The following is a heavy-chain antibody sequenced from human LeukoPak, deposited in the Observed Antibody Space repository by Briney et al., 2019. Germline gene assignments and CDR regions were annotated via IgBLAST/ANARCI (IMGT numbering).Heavy chain of an antibody. Sequence: ETLSLTCTVSGGSISSYYWSWVRQAPGKGLEWVSSISSSSSYIYYADSVKGRFTISRDNAKNSLYLQMNSLRAEDTAVYYCARAGGYSSGWPDAFDIWGQGTMVTVSS. CDR2: ISSSSSYI. J-gene: IGHJ3*02. V-gene: IGHV3-21*01. D-gene: IGHD6-19*01. CDR1: GGSISSYY. CDR3: ARAGGYSSGWPDAFDI.